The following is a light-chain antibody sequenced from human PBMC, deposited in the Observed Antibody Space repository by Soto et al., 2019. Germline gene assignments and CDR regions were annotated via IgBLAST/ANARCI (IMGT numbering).Light chain of an antibody. CDR3: NSYRSGSTRV. CDR2: DVT. V-gene: IGLV2-14*01. CDR1: SSDVGGYNY. Sequence: QSALTQPASVSGSPGQSITISCTGTSSDVGGYNYIAWYQQHPGKAPKLMIYDVTNRPSGVSNRFSGSKSGNTASLTISGLQAEDEADYYCNSYRSGSTRVFGGGTQLTVL. J-gene: IGLJ2*01.